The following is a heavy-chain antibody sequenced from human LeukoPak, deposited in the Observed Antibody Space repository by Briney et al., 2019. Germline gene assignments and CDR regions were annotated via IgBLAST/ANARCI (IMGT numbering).Heavy chain of an antibody. CDR1: GFTFSSCS. CDR2: IQYDGSNE. J-gene: IGHJ6*03. V-gene: IGHV3-30*02. D-gene: IGHD2-8*01. CDR3: AKDRCSNGVGCYYYYMDV. Sequence: GGSLRLSCAASGFTFSSCSMNWVRRAPGKRLEWVAYIQYDGSNEQYADSVKGRFSISRDSSKNILYLQMNSLRAEDTAVYYCAKDRCSNGVGCYYYYMDVWGKGTTVTISS.